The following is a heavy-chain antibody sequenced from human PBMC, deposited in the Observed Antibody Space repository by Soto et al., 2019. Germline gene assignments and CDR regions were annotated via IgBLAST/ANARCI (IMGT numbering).Heavy chain of an antibody. CDR1: GGTFSSYA. Sequence: GASVKVSCKASGGTFSSYAICWVRQAPGQGLEWMGGIIPIFGTANYAQKFQGRVTITADESTSTAYMELSSLRSEDTAVYYCARAGYSYGYRLADYWGQGTLVTVSS. CDR3: ARAGYSYGYRLADY. V-gene: IGHV1-69*13. CDR2: IIPIFGTA. J-gene: IGHJ4*02. D-gene: IGHD5-18*01.